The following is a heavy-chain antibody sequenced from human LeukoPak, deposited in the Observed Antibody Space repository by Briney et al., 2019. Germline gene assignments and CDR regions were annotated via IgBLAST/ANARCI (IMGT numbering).Heavy chain of an antibody. CDR1: GFNFSTYN. CDR3: ARDGYDFWSDYPTTLDY. D-gene: IGHD3-3*01. CDR2: ISTSSRTI. J-gene: IGHJ4*02. V-gene: IGHV3-48*01. Sequence: GGSLRLSCAVSGFNFSTYNMNWVRQAPGKGLEWVSCISTSSRTIYYADSVKGRFTISRDNAKNSLYLQMNSLRAEDTAVYYCARDGYDFWSDYPTTLDYWGQGTLVSVSS.